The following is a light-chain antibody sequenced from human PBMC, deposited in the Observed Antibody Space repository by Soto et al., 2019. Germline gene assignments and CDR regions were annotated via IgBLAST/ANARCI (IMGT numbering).Light chain of an antibody. CDR2: DAS. J-gene: IGKJ4*01. CDR3: QQYGDSVFT. V-gene: IGKV3D-20*01. Sequence: VLTQSPDTLSLSPGERATLSCGASQSIYDNHLAWYQQKPGLAPQLLVYDASNRASGIPDRFSGSGSGTDFTLTISRLEPEDSAVYYCQQYGDSVFTFGGGTKVAIK. CDR1: QSIYDNH.